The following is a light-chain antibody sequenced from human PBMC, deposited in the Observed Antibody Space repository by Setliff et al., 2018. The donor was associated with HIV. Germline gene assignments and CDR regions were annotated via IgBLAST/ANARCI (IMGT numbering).Light chain of an antibody. CDR2: EVG. V-gene: IGLV2-14*01. CDR3: SSNTSSSPLYV. J-gene: IGLJ1*01. Sequence: QSVLTQPASVSGSPGQSITISCSGISSDVGDYQSVSWYQQHPGKAPKLMIYEVGDRPSGVSNRFSGSKSGNTASLTISRLQAEDEADYFCSSNTSSSPLYVFATGTKVTVL. CDR1: SSDVGDYQS.